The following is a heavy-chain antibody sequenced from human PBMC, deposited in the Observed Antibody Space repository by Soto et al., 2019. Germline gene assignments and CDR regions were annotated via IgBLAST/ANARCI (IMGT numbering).Heavy chain of an antibody. Sequence: GGSMRLSCAASGLTFSSYAMSWVRQAPGKGLEWVSAISGSGGSTYYADSVKGRFTISRDNSKNTLYLQMNSLRAEDTAVYYCAKDQADIRGVIHNWFDPWGQLNLVPVSS. D-gene: IGHD3-10*01. J-gene: IGHJ5*02. CDR3: AKDQADIRGVIHNWFDP. V-gene: IGHV3-23*01. CDR1: GLTFSSYA. CDR2: ISGSGGST.